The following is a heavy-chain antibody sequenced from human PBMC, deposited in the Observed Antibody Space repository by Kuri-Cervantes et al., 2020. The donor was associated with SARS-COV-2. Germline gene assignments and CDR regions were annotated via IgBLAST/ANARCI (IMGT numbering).Heavy chain of an antibody. D-gene: IGHD6-19*01. CDR1: GFTFSNYV. J-gene: IGHJ4*02. CDR2: IWYDGENE. V-gene: IGHV3-33*08. CDR3: TLAVAAAV. Sequence: GESLKISCVASGFTFSNYVIHWVRQAPGKGLEWVAVIWYDGENEYYAGSVKGRFTISRDNSKNTVSLHMNSLRAEDTAMYYCTLAVAAAVWGQGTLVTVSS.